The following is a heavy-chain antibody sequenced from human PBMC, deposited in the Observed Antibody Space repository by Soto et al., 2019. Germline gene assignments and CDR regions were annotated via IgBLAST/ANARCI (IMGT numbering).Heavy chain of an antibody. D-gene: IGHD4-17*01. V-gene: IGHV4-4*07. Sequence: QVQLQESGPGLVKPSETLSLTCTVSGGSISSYYWSWIRQPAGKGLRWMGRIYTSGSTNYNPSLKSRVTMSVDTSKNQFSLKLSSVTAADTAVYYCARGGATVTTADYYYGMDVWGQGTTVTVSS. J-gene: IGHJ6*02. CDR1: GGSISSYY. CDR3: ARGGATVTTADYYYGMDV. CDR2: IYTSGST.